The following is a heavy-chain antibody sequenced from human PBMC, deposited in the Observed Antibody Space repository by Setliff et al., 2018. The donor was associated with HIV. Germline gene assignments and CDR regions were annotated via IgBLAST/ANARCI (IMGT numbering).Heavy chain of an antibody. Sequence: PSETLSLTCTVSGGSISSGSYFWTWIRQPPGKGLEWIGYMFSSGSAQYNSSLQSRVSMSADTSKNQFSLRLTSVTVADTAVYFCVRVFYDATDYSAPLFDYWGQGTLVTVSS. D-gene: IGHD3-22*01. CDR2: MFSSGSA. J-gene: IGHJ4*02. V-gene: IGHV4-61*01. CDR3: VRVFYDATDYSAPLFDY. CDR1: GGSISSGSYF.